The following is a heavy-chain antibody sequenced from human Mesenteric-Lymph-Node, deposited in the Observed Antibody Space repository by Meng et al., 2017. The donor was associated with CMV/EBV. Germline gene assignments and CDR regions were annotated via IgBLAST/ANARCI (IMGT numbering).Heavy chain of an antibody. CDR1: GFSLSTSGVG. Sequence: QITLKESGPMVVRPTQTLTLTCTFSGFSLSTSGVGVGWIRQPPGKALEWLALIYWDDDKRYSPSLKSRLTITKDTSKNQVVLTMTNMDPVDTATYYCAHSSGIAAAGPFYFDYWGQGTLVTVSS. J-gene: IGHJ4*02. CDR2: IYWDDDK. V-gene: IGHV2-5*02. D-gene: IGHD6-13*01. CDR3: AHSSGIAAAGPFYFDY.